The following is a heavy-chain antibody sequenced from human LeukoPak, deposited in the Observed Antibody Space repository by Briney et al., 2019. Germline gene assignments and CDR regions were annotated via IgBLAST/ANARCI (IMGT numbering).Heavy chain of an antibody. V-gene: IGHV3-21*01. CDR3: ARDEGLPAQYFQH. D-gene: IGHD4-11*01. CDR1: GFTFSLYN. J-gene: IGHJ1*01. CDR2: ISGSDNYI. Sequence: GGSLRLSCVASGFTFSLYNMNWVRQAPGKGLEWVSSISGSDNYIFYADSVKGRFTISRDNAKNLLFLQMDSLRAEDTAVYYCARDEGLPAQYFQHWGQGTLVTVSS.